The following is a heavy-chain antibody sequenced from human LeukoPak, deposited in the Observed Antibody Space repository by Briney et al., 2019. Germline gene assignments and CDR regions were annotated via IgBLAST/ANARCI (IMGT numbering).Heavy chain of an antibody. CDR1: GYTFTGYD. J-gene: IGHJ6*03. CDR2: MNPNSGNT. V-gene: IGHV1-8*03. CDR3: ARGPASSSWYSYYYYYYMDV. D-gene: IGHD6-13*01. Sequence: GASVKVSCKASGYTFTGYDINWVRQATGQGLEWMGWMNPNSGNTGYAQKFQGRVTITRNTSISTAYMELSSLRSEDTAVYYCARGPASSSWYSYYYYYYMDVWGKGTTVTVSS.